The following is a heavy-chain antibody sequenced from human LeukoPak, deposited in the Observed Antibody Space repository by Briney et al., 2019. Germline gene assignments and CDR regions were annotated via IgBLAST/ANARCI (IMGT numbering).Heavy chain of an antibody. V-gene: IGHV4-59*01. CDR3: ARSGGYSGYDVDY. J-gene: IGHJ4*02. Sequence: SETLSLTCTVSGGTINTYNWHWIRQPPGKGLEWIGYISYSGSTNYNPSLKSRVTISIDTSKKQFSLKLSSVTAADTAVYYCARSGGYSGYDVDYWGQGILVTVSS. D-gene: IGHD5-12*01. CDR1: GGTINTYN. CDR2: ISYSGST.